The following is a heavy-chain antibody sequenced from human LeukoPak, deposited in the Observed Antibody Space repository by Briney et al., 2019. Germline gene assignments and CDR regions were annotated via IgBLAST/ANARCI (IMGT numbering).Heavy chain of an antibody. CDR2: IIPIFGTA. J-gene: IGHJ4*02. CDR3: ARDLNDFWSGYYDY. Sequence: SVKVSCKASGGTFSSHAISWVRQTPGQGLEWMGGIIPIFGTANYAQKFQGRVTITADESTSTAYMELSSLRSEDTAVYYCARDLNDFWSGYYDYWGQGTLVTVSS. V-gene: IGHV1-69*01. CDR1: GGTFSSHA. D-gene: IGHD3-3*01.